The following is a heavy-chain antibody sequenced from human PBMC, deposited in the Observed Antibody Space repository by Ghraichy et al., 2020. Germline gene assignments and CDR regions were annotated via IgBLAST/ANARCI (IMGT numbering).Heavy chain of an antibody. CDR1: GFTFSSYG. D-gene: IGHD5-18*01. CDR2: ISYDGSNK. J-gene: IGHJ4*02. Sequence: GGSLRLSCAASGFTFSSYGMHWVRQAPGKGLEWVAVISYDGSNKYYADSVKGRFTISRDNSKNTLYLQMNSLRAEDTAVYYCAKGTGRGYSYPKDYWGQGTLVTVSS. V-gene: IGHV3-30*18. CDR3: AKGTGRGYSYPKDY.